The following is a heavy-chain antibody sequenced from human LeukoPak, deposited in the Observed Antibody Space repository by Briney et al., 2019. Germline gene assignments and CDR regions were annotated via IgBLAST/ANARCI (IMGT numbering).Heavy chain of an antibody. Sequence: GGSLRLSCAASGFTASSNYMNWVRQAPGKGLEWVSMIYTGGNTFYTDSVKGRFTISRDNSKNTLDLQMNSLRAEDTAVYYCARRGHGYGSPFDYWGQGTLVTVSS. V-gene: IGHV3-66*04. J-gene: IGHJ4*02. D-gene: IGHD5-18*01. CDR2: IYTGGNT. CDR1: GFTASSNY. CDR3: ARRGHGYGSPFDY.